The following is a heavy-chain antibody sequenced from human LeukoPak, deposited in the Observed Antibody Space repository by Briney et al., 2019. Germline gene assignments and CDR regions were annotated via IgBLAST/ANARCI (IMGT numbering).Heavy chain of an antibody. J-gene: IGHJ4*02. V-gene: IGHV4-34*01. CDR1: GGSFSGYY. CDR2: INHSGST. CDR3: ERGEIAARTFDY. D-gene: IGHD6-6*01. Sequence: SETLSLTCAVYGGSFSGYYWSWIRQPPGKGLEWIGEINHSGSTNYNPSLKSRVTISVDTSKNQFSLKLSSVTAADTAVYYCERGEIAARTFDYWGQGTLVTVSS.